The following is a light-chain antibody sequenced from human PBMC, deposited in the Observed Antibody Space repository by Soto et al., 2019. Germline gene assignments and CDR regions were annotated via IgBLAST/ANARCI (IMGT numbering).Light chain of an antibody. CDR3: EQYGSSPPSIT. Sequence: EIVMPQSPATLSVSPGERATLSCRASQSVSSNLAWYQQKPGQAPRLLIYGTSNRATGIPDRFTGSGSGTDLTLTISSLEPEDFAVYYCEQYGSSPPSITFGQGTRLEIK. CDR2: GTS. CDR1: QSVSSN. V-gene: IGKV3-20*01. J-gene: IGKJ5*01.